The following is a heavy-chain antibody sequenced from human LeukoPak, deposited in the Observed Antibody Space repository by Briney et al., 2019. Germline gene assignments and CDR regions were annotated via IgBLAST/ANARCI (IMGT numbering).Heavy chain of an antibody. D-gene: IGHD3-3*01. CDR1: GFTFSSYA. CDR2: ISGSGGST. J-gene: IGHJ3*02. V-gene: IGHV3-23*01. Sequence: GGSLRLSCAASGFTFSSYAMSWVRQAPGKGLEWVSAISGSGGSTYYADSVKGRFTISRDNSKNTLYLQMNSLRAEDTAVYYCAMGDFWSGYYYAFDAFDIWGQGTMVTVSS. CDR3: AMGDFWSGYYYAFDAFDI.